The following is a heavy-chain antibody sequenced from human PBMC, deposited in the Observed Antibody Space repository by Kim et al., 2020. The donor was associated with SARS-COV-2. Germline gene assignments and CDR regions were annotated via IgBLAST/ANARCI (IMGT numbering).Heavy chain of an antibody. V-gene: IGHV3-7*01. J-gene: IGHJ5*02. CDR2: IKQDGSEK. CDR1: GFTFSSYW. CDR3: ARDGGGGLGWFDP. Sequence: GGSLRLSCAASGFTFSSYWMSWVRQAPGKGLEWVANIKQDGSEKYYVDSVKGRFTISRDNAKNSLYLQMNSLRAEDTAVYYCARDGGGGLGWFDPWGQGTLVTVSS. D-gene: IGHD2-15*01.